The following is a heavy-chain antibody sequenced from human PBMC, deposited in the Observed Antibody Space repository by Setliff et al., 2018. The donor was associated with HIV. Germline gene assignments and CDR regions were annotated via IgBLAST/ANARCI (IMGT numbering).Heavy chain of an antibody. Sequence: SETLSLTCTVSGDSISSVSYYWGRIRQPPGKGLEWIGYIYYYSGSTYYNPSLKSRVTMSVDTSKNQFSLKLSSVTAADTAVYYCARDSSIVATTHYYYYMDVWGKGTTVTVSS. CDR3: ARDSSIVATTHYYYYMDV. D-gene: IGHD5-12*01. V-gene: IGHV4-39*07. J-gene: IGHJ6*03. CDR2: IYYYSGST. CDR1: GDSISSVSYY.